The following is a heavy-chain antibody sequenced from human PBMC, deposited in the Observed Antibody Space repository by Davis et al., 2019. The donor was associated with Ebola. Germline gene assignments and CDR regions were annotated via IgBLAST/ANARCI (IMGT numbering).Heavy chain of an antibody. Sequence: GGSLRLSCAASGFTVSSNYMSWVRQAPGKGLEWVSVFYSGGSTDYADSVKGRFTISRDISKNTLYLQMNSLRAEDTAVYYCARGDYYDSSGYFIDAFDIWGQGTMVTVSS. D-gene: IGHD3-22*01. V-gene: IGHV3-53*01. J-gene: IGHJ3*02. CDR2: FYSGGST. CDR3: ARGDYYDSSGYFIDAFDI. CDR1: GFTVSSNY.